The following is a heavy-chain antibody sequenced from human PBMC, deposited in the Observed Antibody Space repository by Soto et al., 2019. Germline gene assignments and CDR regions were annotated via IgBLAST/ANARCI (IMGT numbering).Heavy chain of an antibody. Sequence: GGSLRLSCAASGFTFSDFYMSWIRQAPGKGLEWVSYISSSGSHTPYADSVKGRFTISRDNAKNSVYLQMNSLRAEDTAVYYCARVGSTSAAGVLDYWGQGTLGTVSA. CDR1: GFTFSDFY. CDR3: ARVGSTSAAGVLDY. J-gene: IGHJ4*02. V-gene: IGHV3-11*06. D-gene: IGHD6-13*01. CDR2: ISSSGSHT.